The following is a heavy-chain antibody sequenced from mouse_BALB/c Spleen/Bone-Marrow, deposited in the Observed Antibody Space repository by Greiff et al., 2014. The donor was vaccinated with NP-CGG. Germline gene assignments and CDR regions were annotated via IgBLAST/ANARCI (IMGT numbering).Heavy chain of an antibody. V-gene: IGHV5-17*02. J-gene: IGHJ1*01. Sequence: EVMLVESGGGLVQPGGSRKLSCAASGFTFSSFGMHWVRQAPEKGLEWVAYISSGSSTMYYADTVKGRFTISRDNPKNTLFLQMTSLRSEDTAMYYCARWGGYFDVWGAGTTVTVSS. CDR1: GFTFSSFG. CDR3: ARWGGYFDV. CDR2: ISSGSSTM.